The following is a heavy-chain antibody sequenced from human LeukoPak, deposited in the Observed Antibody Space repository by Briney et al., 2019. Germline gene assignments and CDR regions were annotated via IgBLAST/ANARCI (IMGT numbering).Heavy chain of an antibody. CDR3: ARIYSYGPIGNDAFDI. Sequence: SETLSLTCTVSGGSISSSSYYWGWIRQPPGKGLEWIGSIYYSGSTYYNPSLNSRVTISGDTSKNQFSLKLSSVTAADTAVYYCARIYSYGPIGNDAFDIWGQGTMVTVSS. CDR2: IYYSGST. CDR1: GGSISSSSYY. D-gene: IGHD5-18*01. V-gene: IGHV4-39*07. J-gene: IGHJ3*02.